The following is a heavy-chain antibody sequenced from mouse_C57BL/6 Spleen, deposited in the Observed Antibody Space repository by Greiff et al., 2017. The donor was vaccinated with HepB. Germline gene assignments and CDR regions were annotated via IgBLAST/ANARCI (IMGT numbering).Heavy chain of an antibody. Sequence: VQGVESGAELARPGASVKMSCKASGYTFTSYTMHWVKQRPGQGLEWIGYINPSSGYTKYNQKFKDKATLTADKSSSTAYMQLSSLTSEDSAVYYCASTYYDYDGGNYWGQGTTLTVSS. CDR1: GYTFTSYT. V-gene: IGHV1-4*01. J-gene: IGHJ2*01. CDR3: ASTYYDYDGGNY. CDR2: INPSSGYT. D-gene: IGHD2-4*01.